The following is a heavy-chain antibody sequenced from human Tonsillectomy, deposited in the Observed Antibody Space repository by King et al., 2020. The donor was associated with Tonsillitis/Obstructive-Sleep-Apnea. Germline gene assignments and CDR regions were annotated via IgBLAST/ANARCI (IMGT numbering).Heavy chain of an antibody. CDR3: ARVLLGYYDTSGYYWYFDL. J-gene: IGHJ2*01. CDR1: AGSISSYY. CDR2: IYYSGST. Sequence: LQLQESGPGLVKPSETLSLTCTVSAGSISSYYWSWIRQPPGKELEWIGYIYYSGSTSYNPSLKSRVTISVDTSKNQFSLKLSSVTAADTAVYYCARVLLGYYDTSGYYWYFDLWGRGTLVTVSS. D-gene: IGHD3-22*01. V-gene: IGHV4-59*01.